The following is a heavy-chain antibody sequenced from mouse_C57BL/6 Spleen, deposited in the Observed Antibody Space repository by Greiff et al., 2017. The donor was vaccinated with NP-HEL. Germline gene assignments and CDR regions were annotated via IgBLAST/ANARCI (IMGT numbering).Heavy chain of an antibody. CDR1: GYSITSGYY. J-gene: IGHJ1*03. CDR2: ISYDGSN. Sequence: VQLKESGPGLVKPSQSLSLTCSVTGYSITSGYYWNWIRQFPGNKLEWMGYISYDGSNNYNPSLKNRISITRDTSKNQFFLKLNSVTTEDTATYYCAREEDGSSSYWYFDVWGTGTTVTVSS. CDR3: AREEDGSSSYWYFDV. V-gene: IGHV3-6*01. D-gene: IGHD1-1*01.